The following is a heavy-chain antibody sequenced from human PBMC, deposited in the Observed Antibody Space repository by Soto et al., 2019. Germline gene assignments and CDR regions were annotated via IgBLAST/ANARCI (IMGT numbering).Heavy chain of an antibody. V-gene: IGHV1-69*13. D-gene: IGHD5-12*01. J-gene: IGHJ6*02. CDR3: ARCPMVSTIYYYSGMDV. CDR2: IIPIFGTA. Sequence: SVKVSCKASGGTFSSYAISWVRQAPGQGLEWMGGIIPIFGTANYAQKFQGRVTITADEPTSTAYMELSCLIFEDTAVYYCARCPMVSTIYYYSGMDVWGQGTTVPVSS. CDR1: GGTFSSYA.